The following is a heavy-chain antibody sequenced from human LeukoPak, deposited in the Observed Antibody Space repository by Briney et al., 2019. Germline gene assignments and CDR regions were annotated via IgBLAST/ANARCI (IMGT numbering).Heavy chain of an antibody. J-gene: IGHJ4*02. CDR1: GGSISSYY. CDR2: IYDSGST. CDR3: VRGGSVKAALIDY. V-gene: IGHV4-59*01. Sequence: SETLSLTCTVSGGSISSYYWSWIRQPPGKGLEWIGFIYDSGSTKYNPSLRSRVTISEDTAKNQFSLKVTSVTAADTAVYYCVRGGSVKAALIDYWGQGTLVTVSS. D-gene: IGHD6-25*01.